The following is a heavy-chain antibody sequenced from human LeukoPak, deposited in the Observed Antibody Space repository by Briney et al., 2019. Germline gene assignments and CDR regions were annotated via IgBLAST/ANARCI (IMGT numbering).Heavy chain of an antibody. J-gene: IGHJ4*02. Sequence: SETLSLTCTVSGYSISSGYYWGWIRQPPGKGQEWIGSIYHSGSTYYNPSLKSRVTISVDTSKNQFSLKLSPVTAADTAVYSWVWGGTSRYYVRWSGPPRFRSYYYDYGGQASLVTVSS. CDR2: IYHSGST. V-gene: IGHV4-38-2*02. CDR1: GYSISSGYY. CDR3: VWGGTSRYYVRWSGPPRFRSYYYDY. D-gene: IGHD3-3*01.